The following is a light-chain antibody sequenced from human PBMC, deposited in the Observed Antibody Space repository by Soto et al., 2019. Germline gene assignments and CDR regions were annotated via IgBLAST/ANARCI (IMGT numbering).Light chain of an antibody. CDR1: QSVLYSSNNKNY. CDR3: QQYYSTPLT. CDR2: WAS. J-gene: IGKJ4*01. Sequence: DIVMTQSPDSLAVSLGERATINCKSSQSVLYSSNNKNYLAWYQQKPGQPPKLLIYWASTRESGVPDRFSGSGSGTDFTLTSSSLQAEDVAVYYCQQYYSTPLTFGVGTKVEIK. V-gene: IGKV4-1*01.